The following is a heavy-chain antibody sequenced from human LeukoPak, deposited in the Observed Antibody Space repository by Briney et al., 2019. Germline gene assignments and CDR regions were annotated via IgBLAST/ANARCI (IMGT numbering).Heavy chain of an antibody. CDR3: AKDSGWQLLRAEYFQH. CDR1: GFTFDNYA. V-gene: IGHV3-43*02. J-gene: IGHJ1*01. CDR2: ISADGRGT. D-gene: IGHD2-15*01. Sequence: PGGSLRLSCAASGFTFDNYAIHWVRQVPGKSLEWVSLISADGRGTYYADSVKGRFTISRDNNKSSLYLQMRSLTTEDTAVYYCAKDSGWQLLRAEYFQHWGPGTLVTVSS.